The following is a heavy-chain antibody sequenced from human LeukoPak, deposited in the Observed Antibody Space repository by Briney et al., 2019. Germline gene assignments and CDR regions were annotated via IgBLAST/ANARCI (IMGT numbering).Heavy chain of an antibody. Sequence: GGSLRLSCAASGFTFSSYGMHWVRQAPGKGLEWVAVISFDGRNKYFADSVKGRFTISRDNSKNTLYLQMNSLRAEDTAVYHCAKEKYRGYSYGSGDYWGQGTLVTVSS. CDR2: ISFDGRNK. D-gene: IGHD5-18*01. CDR3: AKEKYRGYSYGSGDY. J-gene: IGHJ4*02. CDR1: GFTFSSYG. V-gene: IGHV3-30*18.